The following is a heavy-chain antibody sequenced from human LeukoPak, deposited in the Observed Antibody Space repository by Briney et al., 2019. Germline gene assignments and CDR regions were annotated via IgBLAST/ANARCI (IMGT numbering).Heavy chain of an antibody. J-gene: IGHJ6*02. D-gene: IGHD6-13*01. CDR3: ARGYSSSHGMDV. CDR1: GGSVSSSSYY. V-gene: IGHV4-39*01. CDR2: IYYSGST. Sequence: SETLSLTCTVSGGSVSSSSYYWGWIRQPPGKGLEWIGSIYYSGSTYYNPSLKSRVTISVDTSKNQFSLKLSSVTAADTAVYYCARGYSSSHGMDVWGQGTTVTVSS.